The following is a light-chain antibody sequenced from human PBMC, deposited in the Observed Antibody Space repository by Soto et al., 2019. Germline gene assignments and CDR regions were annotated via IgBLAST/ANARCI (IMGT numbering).Light chain of an antibody. CDR3: QQRSNWPRT. Sequence: IAVTKSPATLSLSPLEIATLSCMASQSISNYLAWYQQKPGQAPRLLIYDASNRATGIPARFSGSGSGTDFTLTISSLEPEDFAVYYCQQRSNWPRTFGHGTKVDIK. CDR2: DAS. V-gene: IGKV3-11*01. J-gene: IGKJ1*01. CDR1: QSISNY.